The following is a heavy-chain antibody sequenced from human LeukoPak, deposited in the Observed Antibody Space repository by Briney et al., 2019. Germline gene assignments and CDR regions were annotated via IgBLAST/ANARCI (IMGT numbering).Heavy chain of an antibody. CDR3: AAYGSGSYYNGG. V-gene: IGHV3-21*01. D-gene: IGHD3-10*01. Sequence: GGSLRLSCAASGFTFSSYSMNWVRQAPGKGLEWVSSISSSSSYIYYADSVKGRFTISRDNAKNSLYLQMNSLRAQDTAVDYCAAYGSGSYYNGGWGQGTLVTVSS. J-gene: IGHJ4*02. CDR2: ISSSSSYI. CDR1: GFTFSSYS.